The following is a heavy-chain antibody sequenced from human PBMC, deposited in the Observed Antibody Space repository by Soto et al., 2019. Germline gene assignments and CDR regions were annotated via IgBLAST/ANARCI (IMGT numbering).Heavy chain of an antibody. CDR3: ARVGYCSSTSCSYYYYYGIDV. J-gene: IGHJ6*02. V-gene: IGHV5-10-1*01. CDR2: IDPSDSYT. CDR1: GYSFTSYW. Sequence: GESLKISCKGSGYSFTSYWISWVRQMPGKGLEWMGRIDPSDSYTNYSPSFQGHVTISADKSLSTAYLQWSSLKASDTAMYYCARVGYCSSTSCSYYYYYGIDVWGQGTTVTVSS. D-gene: IGHD2-2*01.